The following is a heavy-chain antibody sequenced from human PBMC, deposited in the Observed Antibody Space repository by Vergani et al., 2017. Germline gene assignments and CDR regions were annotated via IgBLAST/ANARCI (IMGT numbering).Heavy chain of an antibody. J-gene: IGHJ6*03. D-gene: IGHD3-3*01. CDR3: ARVYYDFWSAPRGYYYYMDV. V-gene: IGHV4-61*01. Sequence: QVQLQASGPGRVKPSQTLSLTCTMSGGSISAGYYFWSWIRQPPGKGLEWIGYIYYSGSTNYNPSLKSRVTISVDTSKNQFSLKLSSVTAADTAVYYCARVYYDFWSAPRGYYYYMDVWGKGTTVTVSS. CDR2: IYYSGST. CDR1: GGSISAGYYF.